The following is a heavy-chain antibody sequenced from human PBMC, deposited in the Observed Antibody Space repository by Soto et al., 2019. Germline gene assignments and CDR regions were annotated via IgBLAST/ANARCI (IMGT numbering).Heavy chain of an antibody. J-gene: IGHJ4*02. V-gene: IGHV4-59*08. CDR2: VYYTGIA. Sequence: QVQLQESGPGLVKPSETLSLTCTVSGGSLTSYYWSWIRQPPGKGLEWIGFVYYTGIARYNPSLKSRVTISVDTSKNQFSLKLTSVTAADTAIYYCARRIVSTETFDYWGRGTLVTVSS. CDR3: ARRIVSTETFDY. D-gene: IGHD5-12*01. CDR1: GGSLTSYY.